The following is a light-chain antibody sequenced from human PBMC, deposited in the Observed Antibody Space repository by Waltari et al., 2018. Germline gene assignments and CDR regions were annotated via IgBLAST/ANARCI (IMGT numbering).Light chain of an antibody. Sequence: EVVLTQSPATLSVSPGGGATLSCRASRSVHNTFLAWYQHKPGQAPRLLIYSTSTRATGVPDRFTGSGSGTDFTLTITSVEPGDSAVYYCQQFGGSPMYTFGQGTTPGI. CDR3: QQFGGSPMYT. CDR1: RSVHNTF. J-gene: IGKJ2*01. CDR2: STS. V-gene: IGKV3-20*01.